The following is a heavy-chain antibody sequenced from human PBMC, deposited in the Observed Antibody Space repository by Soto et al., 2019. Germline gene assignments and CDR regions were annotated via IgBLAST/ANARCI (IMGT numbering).Heavy chain of an antibody. CDR2: IPYDGSNK. Sequence: PGGSLRLSCAASGFTFSSYGMHWVRQAPGKGLEWVAVIPYDGSNKYYADSVKGRFTISRDNSKNTLYLQMNSLRAEDTAVYYCAKDRGGIAVAGFDYWGQGTLVTVS. D-gene: IGHD6-19*01. V-gene: IGHV3-30*18. J-gene: IGHJ4*02. CDR3: AKDRGGIAVAGFDY. CDR1: GFTFSSYG.